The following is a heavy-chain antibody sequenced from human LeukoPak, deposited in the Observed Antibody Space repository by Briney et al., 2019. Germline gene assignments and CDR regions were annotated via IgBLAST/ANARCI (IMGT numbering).Heavy chain of an antibody. V-gene: IGHV4/OR15-8*01. CDR2: IHHDGRI. D-gene: IGHD1-26*01. CDR1: GGSIDSTNW. Sequence: PSETLSLTCDVSGGSIDSTNWWNWVRQPPGKGLEWIGEIHHDGRINYNPSLKSRVTLSVDKSKNQFSLKLSSVTAADTAVYYCARVLSGHSGGYYVGGWFDPWGQGTLVTVSS. CDR3: ARVLSGHSGGYYVGGWFDP. J-gene: IGHJ5*02.